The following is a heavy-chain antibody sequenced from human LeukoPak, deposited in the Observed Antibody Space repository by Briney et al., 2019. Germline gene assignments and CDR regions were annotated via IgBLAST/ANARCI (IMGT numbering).Heavy chain of an antibody. CDR2: ISYDGSNK. J-gene: IGHJ3*02. Sequence: GGSLRLSCAASGFTFSSNGMHWVRQAPGKGLEWVAVISYDGSNKYYADSVKGRFTISRDNSKNTLYLQMNSLRAEDTAVYYCAKVPYYYDSSGYWDAFDIWGQGTMVTVSS. D-gene: IGHD3-22*01. CDR3: AKVPYYYDSSGYWDAFDI. CDR1: GFTFSSNG. V-gene: IGHV3-30*18.